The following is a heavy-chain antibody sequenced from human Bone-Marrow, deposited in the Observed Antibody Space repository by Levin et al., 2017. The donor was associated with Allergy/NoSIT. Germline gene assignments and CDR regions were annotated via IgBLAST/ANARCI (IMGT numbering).Heavy chain of an antibody. V-gene: IGHV4-61*02. CDR2: IYTTGST. J-gene: IGHJ6*03. CDR3: ARDRLASLYYYSMDV. Sequence: SETLSLTCSVSGGSISSGRYYFTWVRQSAGKGLEWIGRIYTTGSTNHNPSLESRVTISRDTFKKEVYLTLSSVTAADTAVYYCARDRLASLYYYSMDVWGRGTTVIVSS. CDR1: GGSISSGRYY.